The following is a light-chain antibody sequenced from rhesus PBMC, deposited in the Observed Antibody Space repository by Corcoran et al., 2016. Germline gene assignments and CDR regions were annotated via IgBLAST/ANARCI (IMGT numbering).Light chain of an antibody. CDR1: QDIRND. Sequence: DIQMTQSPPSLSAFVGDRVSITGRASQDIRNDFAWYQQKPGEALKLLCFELSNLNSGITSRFSGSGSGSVFTLTISILRSEAFATYDGQHYFTTPYSFGQGTKVEI. J-gene: IGKJ2*01. CDR2: ELS. CDR3: QHYFTTPYS. V-gene: IGKV1-25*01.